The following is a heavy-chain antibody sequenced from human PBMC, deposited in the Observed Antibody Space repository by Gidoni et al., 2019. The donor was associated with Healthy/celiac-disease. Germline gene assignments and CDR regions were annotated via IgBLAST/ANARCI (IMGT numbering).Heavy chain of an antibody. CDR2: IRSKANSSAT. CDR1: GFTFRGSA. J-gene: IGHJ5*02. Sequence: EVQLVESGGGLVQPGGSLKLSCAASGFTFRGSAMHWVRQASGKGPEGVGRIRSKANSSATAYAASVKGRFTISRDDSKNTAYLQMNSRKTEDTAVYYCTRRAYSSSSLGNWFDPWGQGTLVTVSS. CDR3: TRRAYSSSSLGNWFDP. D-gene: IGHD6-6*01. V-gene: IGHV3-73*02.